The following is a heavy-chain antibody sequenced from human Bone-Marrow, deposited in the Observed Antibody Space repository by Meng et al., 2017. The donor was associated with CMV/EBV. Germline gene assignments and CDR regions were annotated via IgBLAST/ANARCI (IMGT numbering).Heavy chain of an antibody. Sequence: CAASGFTFSSYWMHWVRQAPGKGLVWVSRINSDGSSTSYADSVKGRFTISRDNAKNTLYLQMNSLRAEDTAVYYCARVAVAGPGNYWGQGTLVTVSS. D-gene: IGHD6-19*01. J-gene: IGHJ4*02. CDR3: ARVAVAGPGNY. CDR2: INSDGSST. V-gene: IGHV3-74*01. CDR1: GFTFSSYW.